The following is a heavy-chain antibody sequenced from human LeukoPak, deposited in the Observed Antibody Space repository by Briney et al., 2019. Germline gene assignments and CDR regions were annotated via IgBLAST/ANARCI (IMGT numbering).Heavy chain of an antibody. CDR3: ARDDIAVAGTGFDP. Sequence: ASVKVSCKASGYIFTNYGTSWVRQAPGQGLEWMGWISAYNGNTNYAQKLQGRVTMTTDTSTSTAYMELRSLRSDDTAVYYCARDDIAVAGTGFDPWGQGTLVTVSS. CDR1: GYIFTNYG. V-gene: IGHV1-18*01. CDR2: ISAYNGNT. D-gene: IGHD6-13*01. J-gene: IGHJ5*02.